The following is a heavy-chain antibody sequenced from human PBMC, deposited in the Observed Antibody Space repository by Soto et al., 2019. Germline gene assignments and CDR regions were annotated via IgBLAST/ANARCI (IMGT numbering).Heavy chain of an antibody. CDR1: GGSISSYY. V-gene: IGHV4-59*01. CDR2: MYYGGRT. J-gene: IGHJ4*02. CDR3: ASAPTGVYFDY. Sequence: SETLSLTCTVSGGSISSYYWSWIRQPPGKGLEWIGYMYYGGRTNYNPSLKSRVTISVDTSKNQFSLKLSSVTAADTAVYYCASAPTGVYFDYWGQGTLVTVSS. D-gene: IGHD3-10*01.